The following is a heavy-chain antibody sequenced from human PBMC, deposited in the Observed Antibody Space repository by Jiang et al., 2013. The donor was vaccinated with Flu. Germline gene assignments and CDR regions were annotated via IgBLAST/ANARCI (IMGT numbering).Heavy chain of an antibody. V-gene: IGHV1-3*01. J-gene: IGHJ5*01. CDR2: INAGNGNT. CDR3: ARGVIVGATIDS. D-gene: IGHD1-26*01. Sequence: SGAEVKKPGASVKVSCKASGYTFTSYAMHWVRQAPGQRLEWMGWINAGNGNTRYSQKFQGRVTITRDTSASTAYMELSSLRSEDTAVYYCARGVIVGATIDSWGQGTLVTVSS. CDR1: GYTFTSYA.